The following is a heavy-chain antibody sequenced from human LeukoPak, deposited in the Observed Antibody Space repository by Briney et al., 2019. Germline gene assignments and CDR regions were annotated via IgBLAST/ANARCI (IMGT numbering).Heavy chain of an antibody. CDR1: GFTFSSYA. CDR2: ISGSGGST. V-gene: IGHV3-23*01. Sequence: GGSLRLSCAASGFTFSSYAMSWVRQAPGKGLEWVSAISGSGGSTYYADSVKGRFTISRDNAKNSLYLQMNSLRAEDTAVYYCARDPNPITMVRGVPRSYWGQGTLVTVSS. J-gene: IGHJ4*02. D-gene: IGHD3-10*01. CDR3: ARDPNPITMVRGVPRSY.